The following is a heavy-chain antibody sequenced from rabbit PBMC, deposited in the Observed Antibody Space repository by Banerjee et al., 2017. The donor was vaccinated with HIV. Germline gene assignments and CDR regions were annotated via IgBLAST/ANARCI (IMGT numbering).Heavy chain of an antibody. J-gene: IGHJ4*01. CDR1: GFSFSSGYC. CDR3: ARAGGAAYTYTSL. Sequence: QQHLEESGGGLVKPGGILTLTCTTSGFSFSSGYCMCWVRQSPGKGLEWIGCIGVGSGGTNYATWAKGRFTSSKTSSTTVTLQMTSLTAADTATYFCARAGGAAYTYTSLWGPGTLVTVS. V-gene: IGHV1S45*01. CDR2: IGVGSGGT. D-gene: IGHD6-1*01.